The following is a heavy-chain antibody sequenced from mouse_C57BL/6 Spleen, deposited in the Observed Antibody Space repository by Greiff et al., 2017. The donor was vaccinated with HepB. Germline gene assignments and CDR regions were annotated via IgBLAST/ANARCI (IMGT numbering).Heavy chain of an antibody. CDR3: TTFDGAMDY. CDR1: GFNIKDDY. CDR2: IDPENGDT. J-gene: IGHJ4*01. V-gene: IGHV14-4*01. Sequence: EVQLVESGAELVRPGASVKLSCTASGFNIKDDYMHWVKQRPEQGLEWIGWIDPENGDTEYASKFQGKATITADTSSNTAYLQLSSLTSEDTAVYYCTTFDGAMDYWGQGTSVTVSS.